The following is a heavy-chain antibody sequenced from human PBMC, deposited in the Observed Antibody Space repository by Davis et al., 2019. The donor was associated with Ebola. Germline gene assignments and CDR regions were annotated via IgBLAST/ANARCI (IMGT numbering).Heavy chain of an antibody. CDR3: AERMRGQSPLDY. CDR2: IYYSGST. Sequence: SETLSLTCTVAGGSTSSSSYYWGWIRQPPGKGLEWIGSIYYSGSTYYNPSLKSRITISVDTSKNQFSLKLSSVTAADTAVYDCAERMRGQSPLDYWGQGTLVTVSS. V-gene: IGHV4-39*01. J-gene: IGHJ4*02. CDR1: GGSTSSSSYY. D-gene: IGHD1-1*01.